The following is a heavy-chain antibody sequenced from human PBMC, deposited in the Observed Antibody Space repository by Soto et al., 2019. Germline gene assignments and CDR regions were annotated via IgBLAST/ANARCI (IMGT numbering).Heavy chain of an antibody. D-gene: IGHD3-10*01. Sequence: VQLVESGGGVVQPGRSLRLSCAGSGFTFSTYAMSWVRQAPGKGLEWVSGISASGGGTYYPDSLKGRFTISRDNSKNTLYLQMNSLRAEDTAVYYCALRKTGSYFDYWGQGTLVTVSS. CDR2: ISASGGGT. CDR1: GFTFSTYA. CDR3: ALRKTGSYFDY. J-gene: IGHJ4*02. V-gene: IGHV3-23*04.